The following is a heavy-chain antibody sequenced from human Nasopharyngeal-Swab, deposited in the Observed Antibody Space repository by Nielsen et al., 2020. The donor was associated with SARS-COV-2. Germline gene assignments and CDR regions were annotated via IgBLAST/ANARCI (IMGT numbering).Heavy chain of an antibody. CDR3: ARTQGYYYDSNDAFDI. J-gene: IGHJ3*02. V-gene: IGHV2-70*01. CDR2: IDWDDDK. CDR1: GFSLSSSGMC. Sequence: SGPTLAKPTQTLTLTCIPSGFSLSSSGMCVSWIRQPPGKALEWLALIDWDDDKYYSTSLKTRLTISKDTSKNQVVLTMTNMDPVDTATYYCARTQGYYYDSNDAFDIWGQGTMVTVSS. D-gene: IGHD3-22*01.